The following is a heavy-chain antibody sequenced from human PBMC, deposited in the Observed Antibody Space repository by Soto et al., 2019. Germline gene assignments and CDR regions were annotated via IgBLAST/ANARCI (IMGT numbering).Heavy chain of an antibody. CDR3: ARDAVKRQEYFQH. V-gene: IGHV3-23*01. J-gene: IGHJ1*01. CDR1: GFTFSNYV. CDR2: ISGSGGST. Sequence: GGSLRLSCAASGFTFSNYVMSWVRQAPGKGLEWVSAISGSGGSTFYADSVKGRFTISRDNSKNTLYLQMNSLRAEDTAVYYCARDAVKRQEYFQHWGQGTLVTVSS.